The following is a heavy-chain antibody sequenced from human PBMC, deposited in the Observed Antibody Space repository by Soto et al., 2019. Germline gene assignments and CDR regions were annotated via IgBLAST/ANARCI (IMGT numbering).Heavy chain of an antibody. CDR3: AAVIYYYGSGSTRGLYFDY. CDR2: IVVGSGNT. V-gene: IGHV1-58*02. Sequence: GASVKVSCKASGFTFTSSAMQWVRQARGQRLEWIGWIVVGSGNTNYAQKFQERVTITRDMSTSTAYMELSSLRSEDTAVYYCAAVIYYYGSGSTRGLYFDYWGQGTLVTVSS. J-gene: IGHJ4*02. D-gene: IGHD3-10*01. CDR1: GFTFTSSA.